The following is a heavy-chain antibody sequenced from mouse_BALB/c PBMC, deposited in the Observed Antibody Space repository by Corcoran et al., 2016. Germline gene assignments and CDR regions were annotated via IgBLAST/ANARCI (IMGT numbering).Heavy chain of an antibody. Sequence: EVQLQQSGPELVKPGASVKMSCKASGYTFTDYYMDWVKQSHGESFEWIGRVNPYNGGTSYNQKFKGKATLTVDKSSSTAYMELNSLTSADSAVYYCARRALLRPAYYFDYWGQGTTLTVSS. CDR1: GYTFTDYY. V-gene: IGHV1-19*01. CDR3: ARRALLRPAYYFDY. J-gene: IGHJ2*01. CDR2: VNPYNGGT. D-gene: IGHD1-2*01.